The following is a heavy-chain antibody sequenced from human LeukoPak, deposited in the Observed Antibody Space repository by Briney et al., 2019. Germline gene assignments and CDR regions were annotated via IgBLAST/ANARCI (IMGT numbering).Heavy chain of an antibody. CDR2: IIPIFGTA. CDR3: ARVPTQWLENDY. CDR1: GGTFSSYA. V-gene: IGHV1-69*13. J-gene: IGHJ4*02. D-gene: IGHD6-19*01. Sequence: SVKVSCKASGGTFSSYAISWVRQAPGQGLEWMGGIIPIFGTANYAQKFQGRVTITADESTSTAYMELSSLRAEDTAVYYCARVPTQWLENDYWGQGTLVTVSS.